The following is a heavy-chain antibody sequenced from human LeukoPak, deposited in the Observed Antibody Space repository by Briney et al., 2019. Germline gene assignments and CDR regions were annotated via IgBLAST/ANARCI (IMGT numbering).Heavy chain of an antibody. CDR2: ITSNGDKT. Sequence: GGSLRLSCAACGFTFSSYAMHWVRQAPGKGLEYVSAITSNGDKTYYGNSVKGRFTISRDNSKNTLYLQMGSLRIEDMAVYYCARGGATTLCDYWGQGTLVTVSS. V-gene: IGHV3-64*01. CDR3: ARGGATTLCDY. J-gene: IGHJ4*02. D-gene: IGHD1-26*01. CDR1: GFTFSSYA.